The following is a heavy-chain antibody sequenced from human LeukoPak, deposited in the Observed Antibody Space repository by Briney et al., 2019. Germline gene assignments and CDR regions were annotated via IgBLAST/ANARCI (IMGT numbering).Heavy chain of an antibody. V-gene: IGHV3-30-3*01. J-gene: IGHJ3*02. CDR3: AREGGYDRSLGAFDI. D-gene: IGHD3-22*01. CDR1: GFTFSSYA. Sequence: GRSLRLSCAASGFTFSSYAMHWVRQAPGKGLEWVAVISYDGSNKYYADSVKGRFTISRDNSKNTLYLQMNSLGAEDTAVYYCAREGGYDRSLGAFDIWGQGTMVTVSS. CDR2: ISYDGSNK.